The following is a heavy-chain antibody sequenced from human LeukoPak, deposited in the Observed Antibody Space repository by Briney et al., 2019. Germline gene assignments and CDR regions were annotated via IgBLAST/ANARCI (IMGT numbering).Heavy chain of an antibody. CDR3: AKDVRGYCSSTSCPKDS. CDR2: ISGAGIST. D-gene: IGHD2-2*01. J-gene: IGHJ4*02. V-gene: IGHV3-23*01. CDR1: GFTFNTCA. Sequence: GGSLRLSRAGSGFTFNTCAMNWVRQAPGKGLEWVSAISGAGISTYYADSVKGRFTISRDNSNNTRFLQMNSLRAEDTAVYYCAKDVRGYCSSTSCPKDSWGQGALVTVSP.